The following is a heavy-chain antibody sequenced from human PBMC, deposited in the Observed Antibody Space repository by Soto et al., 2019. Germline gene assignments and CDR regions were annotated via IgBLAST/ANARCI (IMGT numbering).Heavy chain of an antibody. Sequence: PSETLSLTCLVSDGSISRYYCDSIRQPPGKRQARIGYIFYTGSTNYNPSLKSRVTISVDTSKNKFSLKLSSVTAADTAVYYCARHYPTGNNWNYFDYWGQGTLVTVS. D-gene: IGHD1-1*01. CDR3: ARHYPTGNNWNYFDY. J-gene: IGHJ4*02. CDR1: DGSISRYY. V-gene: IGHV4-59*08. CDR2: IFYTGST.